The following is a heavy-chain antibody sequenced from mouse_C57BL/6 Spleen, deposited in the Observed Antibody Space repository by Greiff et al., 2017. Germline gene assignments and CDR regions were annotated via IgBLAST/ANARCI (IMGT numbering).Heavy chain of an antibody. CDR1: GYTFTEYT. CDR3: ARDEKDYYDSSRAMDY. CDR2: FYPGSGSI. V-gene: IGHV1-62-2*01. Sequence: QVPLQVSGAELVKPGASVKLSCKASGYTFTEYTIHWVKQRPGQGLEWIGWFYPGSGSIKYNEKFKDKATLTADKSSSTAYMELSSLTSEDSAVYFCARDEKDYYDSSRAMDYWGQGTSVTVSS. D-gene: IGHD1-1*01. J-gene: IGHJ4*01.